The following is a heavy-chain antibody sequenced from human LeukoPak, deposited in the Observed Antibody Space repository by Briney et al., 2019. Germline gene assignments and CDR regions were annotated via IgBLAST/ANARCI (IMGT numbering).Heavy chain of an antibody. J-gene: IGHJ3*02. Sequence: SETLSLTCAVSGYTISSGYYWCWLQQPPERLVEWTGIIYDRRSTYYNPSLKSRFTISRDTSKNQFSLKLSSVTAADTAVYYCARLDIVVVPAAIGIHDAFDIWGQGTMVTVSS. CDR3: ARLDIVVVPAAIGIHDAFDI. CDR1: GYTISSGYY. D-gene: IGHD2-2*02. V-gene: IGHV4-38-2*01. CDR2: IYDRRST.